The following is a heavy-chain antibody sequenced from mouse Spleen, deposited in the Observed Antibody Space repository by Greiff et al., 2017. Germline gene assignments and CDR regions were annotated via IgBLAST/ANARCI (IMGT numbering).Heavy chain of an antibody. J-gene: IGHJ2*01. CDR3: ARPYYYGSSPFDY. D-gene: IGHD1-1*01. CDR1: GYAFSSSW. Sequence: QVQLQQSGPELVKPGASVKISCKASGYAFSSSWMNWVKQRPGKGLEWIGRIYPGDGDTKYNGKFKGKATLTADKSSSTAYMQLSSLTSEDSAVYFCARPYYYGSSPFDYWGQGTTLTVSS. V-gene: IGHV1-82*01. CDR2: IYPGDGDT.